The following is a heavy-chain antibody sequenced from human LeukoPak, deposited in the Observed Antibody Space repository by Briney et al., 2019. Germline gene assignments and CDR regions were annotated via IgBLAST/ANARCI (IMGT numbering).Heavy chain of an antibody. CDR1: GGTFSSYA. CDR3: ARDGGYSSGWRGNWFDP. D-gene: IGHD6-19*01. J-gene: IGHJ5*02. Sequence: GSSVKVSCKASGGTFSSYAISWVRQGPGHGLEWRGRIIPIFGTANYAQKFQGRVTITTDESTSTAYMELSSLRSEDTAVYYCARDGGYSSGWRGNWFDPWGQGTLVTVSS. CDR2: IIPIFGTA. V-gene: IGHV1-69*05.